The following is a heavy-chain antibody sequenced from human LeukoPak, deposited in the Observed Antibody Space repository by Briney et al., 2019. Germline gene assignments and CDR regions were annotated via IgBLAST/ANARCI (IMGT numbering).Heavy chain of an antibody. D-gene: IGHD6-19*01. CDR3: ARHSYDSGWYFFGY. Sequence: KPSETLSLTCSASGGSFSSYYWSWIRQPPGRGLEWIGYIYNSGSTNYNPSLKSRVSISADTSKNQFSLNLKSVTAADTAVYFCARHSYDSGWYFFGYWGQGILVTVSS. V-gene: IGHV4-59*08. J-gene: IGHJ4*02. CDR1: GGSFSSYY. CDR2: IYNSGST.